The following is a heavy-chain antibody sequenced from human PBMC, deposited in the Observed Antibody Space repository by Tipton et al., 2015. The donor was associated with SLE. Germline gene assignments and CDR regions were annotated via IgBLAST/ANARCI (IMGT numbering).Heavy chain of an antibody. D-gene: IGHD4-23*01. V-gene: IGHV3-53*04. CDR1: GFTVSNNY. Sequence: QLVQSGGGLVQPGGSLRLSCAASGFTVSNNYMSRVRQAPGKGLEWVSIIYSGGSTYYADSVKGRFTISRDNSKNTLYLHMRSLRAEDTAVYYCAKDNERRWVFDYWGQGTLVTVSS. CDR2: IYSGGST. CDR3: AKDNERRWVFDY. J-gene: IGHJ4*02.